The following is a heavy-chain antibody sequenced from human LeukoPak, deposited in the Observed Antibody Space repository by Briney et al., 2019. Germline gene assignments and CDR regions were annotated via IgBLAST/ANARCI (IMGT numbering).Heavy chain of an antibody. J-gene: IGHJ4*02. CDR3: AREGVAGALDY. D-gene: IGHD6-19*01. CDR1: GFTLSSYR. CDR2: FHSDGSTT. Sequence: GQSLRLSCAPAGFTLSSYRMNWVRQAPGKGLVWVSRFHSDGSTTTYAESVKGRVTISRDNAKNTLYLQMNSLRAEDTAVYYCAREGVAGALDYWGQGTLVTVSS. V-gene: IGHV3-74*01.